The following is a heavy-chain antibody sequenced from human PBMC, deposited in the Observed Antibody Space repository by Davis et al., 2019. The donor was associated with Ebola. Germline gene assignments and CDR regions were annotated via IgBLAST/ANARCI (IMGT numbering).Heavy chain of an antibody. V-gene: IGHV4-39*01. CDR2: IHYGGST. D-gene: IGHD1-1*01. J-gene: IGHJ4*02. CDR3: ARGTRRIDLDY. CDR1: GGSISSSSYY. Sequence: SETLSLTCTVSGGSISSSSYYWGWIRQPPGKGLEWIGSIHYGGSTYYTPSLKSRVIISVDTSKNQFSLKLSSVTAADTAVYYCARGTRRIDLDYWGQGTLVTVSS.